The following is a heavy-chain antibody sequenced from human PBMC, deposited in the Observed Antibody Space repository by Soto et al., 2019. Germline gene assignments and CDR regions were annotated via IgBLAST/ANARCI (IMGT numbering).Heavy chain of an antibody. J-gene: IGHJ4*02. CDR1: GGSISSSSFY. V-gene: IGHV4-39*01. D-gene: IGHD5-12*01. Sequence: SETLSLTCSVSGGSISSSSFYWGWIRQPPGKGLEWIGSIHYSGNTYHNPSLKSRVTISVDASKNQFSLKLTSVTAADTAVFYCAKSRGYPPVYFDSWGQGTLVTVSS. CDR2: IHYSGNT. CDR3: AKSRGYPPVYFDS.